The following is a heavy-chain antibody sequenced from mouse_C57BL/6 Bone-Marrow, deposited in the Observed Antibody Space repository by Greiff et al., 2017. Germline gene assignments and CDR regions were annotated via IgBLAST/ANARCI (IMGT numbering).Heavy chain of an antibody. CDR3: ARALGTATWYFDV. CDR1: GYSITSGYY. V-gene: IGHV3-6*02. J-gene: IGHJ1*01. D-gene: IGHD1-2*01. Sequence: ESGPGLVKPSQSLSLTCSVTGYSITSGYYWNWIRQFPGNKLEWMGYISYDGSNNYNPSLKNRISITRDTSKNQFFLKLNSVTTEDTATYDCARALGTATWYFDVGGAGTTVTVSS. CDR2: ISYDGSN.